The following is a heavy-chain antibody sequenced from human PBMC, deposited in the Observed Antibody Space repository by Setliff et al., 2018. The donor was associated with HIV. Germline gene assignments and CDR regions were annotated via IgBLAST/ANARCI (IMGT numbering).Heavy chain of an antibody. Sequence: ASVKVSCKASGYTFTDYYMHWVRQAPGQGLEWMGRIHPSSGGTKYAQKFQGRVTMTRDTSISTGYMELTNLRSEDTAVYYCARERTTLTRHGLGYMDGWGKGPTFTVAS. D-gene: IGHD4-4*01. J-gene: IGHJ6*03. CDR2: IHPSSGGT. CDR3: ARERTTLTRHGLGYMDG. CDR1: GYTFTDYY. V-gene: IGHV1-2*02.